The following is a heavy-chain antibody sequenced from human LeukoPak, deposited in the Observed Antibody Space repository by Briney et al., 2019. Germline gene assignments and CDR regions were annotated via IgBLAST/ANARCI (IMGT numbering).Heavy chain of an antibody. J-gene: IGHJ5*02. CDR3: ARVSLIEDNWYSSSWFDP. D-gene: IGHD6-13*01. CDR2: IYHSGST. V-gene: IGHV4-39*07. Sequence: PSETLSLTCTVSGGSISSSSYYWGWIRQPPGKGLEWIGSIYHSGSTYYNPSLKSRVTISVDTSKNQFSLKLSSVTAADTAVYYCARVSLIEDNWYSSSWFDPWGQGTLVTVSS. CDR1: GGSISSSSYY.